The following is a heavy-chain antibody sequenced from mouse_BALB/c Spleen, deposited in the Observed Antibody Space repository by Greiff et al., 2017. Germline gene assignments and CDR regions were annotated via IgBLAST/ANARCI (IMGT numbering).Heavy chain of an antibody. V-gene: IGHV1-12*01. CDR2: IYPGNGDT. CDR1: GYTFTSYN. D-gene: IGHD2-4*01. Sequence: LQQPGAELVKPGASVKMSCKASGYTFTSYNMHWVKQTPGQGLEWIGAIYPGNGDTSYNQKFKGKATLTADKSSSTAYMQLSSLTSEDSAVYYCARYDYTWFAYWGQGTLVTVAA. CDR3: ARYDYTWFAY. J-gene: IGHJ3*01.